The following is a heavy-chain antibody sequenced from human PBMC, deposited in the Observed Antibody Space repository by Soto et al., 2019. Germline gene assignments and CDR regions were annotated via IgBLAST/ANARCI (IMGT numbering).Heavy chain of an antibody. CDR2: ISWNSETI. V-gene: IGHV3-9*01. D-gene: IGHD4-17*01. Sequence: PGGSLRLSCAASGFTVDDYAMHWVRQAPGKGLEWVSGISWNSETIGYADSVKGRFTISRDNAKSSLFLQMNSLRPDDTALYYCAKDMKWGGMTTIHYFDSWGQGTLVTVSS. J-gene: IGHJ4*02. CDR1: GFTVDDYA. CDR3: AKDMKWGGMTTIHYFDS.